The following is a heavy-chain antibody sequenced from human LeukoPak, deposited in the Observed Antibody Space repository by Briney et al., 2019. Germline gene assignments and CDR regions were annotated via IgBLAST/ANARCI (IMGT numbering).Heavy chain of an antibody. CDR1: GFTFSSYS. Sequence: GGSLRLSCAASGFTFSSYSMNWVRQAPGKGLEWVSYISSSSSTIYYADSVKGRFTISRDKAKNSLYLQMNSLRAEDTAVYYCARHLGQLVPLDVWGKGTTVTVSS. CDR3: ARHLGQLVPLDV. D-gene: IGHD6-6*01. CDR2: ISSSSSTI. V-gene: IGHV3-48*01. J-gene: IGHJ6*04.